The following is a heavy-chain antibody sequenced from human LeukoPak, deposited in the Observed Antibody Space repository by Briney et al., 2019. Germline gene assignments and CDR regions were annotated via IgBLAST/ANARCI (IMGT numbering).Heavy chain of an antibody. CDR3: ARVDSNYYMDV. CDR2: IIPIFGTA. CDR1: VGTFSSYT. Sequence: SVKVFCKASVGTFSSYTIIWVRQAPGQGLEWMGGIIPIFGTANYAQKFQGRVTITADESTSTAYMELSSLRSEDTAVYYCARVDSNYYMDVWGKGTTVTVS. V-gene: IGHV1-69*13. D-gene: IGHD4-11*01. J-gene: IGHJ6*03.